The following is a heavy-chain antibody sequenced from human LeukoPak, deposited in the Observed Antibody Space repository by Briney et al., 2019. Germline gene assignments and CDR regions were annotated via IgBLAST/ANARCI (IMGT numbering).Heavy chain of an antibody. J-gene: IGHJ4*02. CDR1: GYTFTGYY. CDR2: INPNSGGT. CDR3: ARDRAILGGYYYVRLGY. V-gene: IGHV1-2*02. D-gene: IGHD3-22*01. Sequence: ASVKVSCKASGYTFTGYYMHWVRQAPGQGLEWMGWINPNSGGTNCAQKFQGRVTMTRDTSISTAYMELSRLRSDDTAVYYCARDRAILGGYYYVRLGYWGQGTLVTVSS.